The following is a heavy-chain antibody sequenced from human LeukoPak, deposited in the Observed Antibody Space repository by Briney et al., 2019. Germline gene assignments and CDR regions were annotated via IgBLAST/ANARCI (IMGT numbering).Heavy chain of an antibody. CDR3: ARDSYYGRPFDY. Sequence: SVKVSCKASGGTFSSYAISWVRQAPGQGLEWMGRIIPIFGTANYAQKFQGRVTVTTDESTSTAYMDLSSLRSEDTAVHYCARDSYYGRPFDYWGQGTLVTVSS. V-gene: IGHV1-69*05. CDR1: GGTFSSYA. D-gene: IGHD4-17*01. J-gene: IGHJ4*02. CDR2: IIPIFGTA.